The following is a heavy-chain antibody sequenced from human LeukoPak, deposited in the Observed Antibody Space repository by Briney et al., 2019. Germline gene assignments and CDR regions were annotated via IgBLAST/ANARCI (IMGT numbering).Heavy chain of an antibody. V-gene: IGHV4-59*02. D-gene: IGHD2-2*01. CDR2: MSYRGST. CDR1: GGPVTTYY. CDR3: ARGLGPCCVSTSCQDY. J-gene: IGHJ4*02. Sequence: SETLSLTCTVSGGPVTTYYWSWIRQPPGKGLEWIGYMSYRGSTNYNPSLKSRVTISIDTSKNQFSLKLNSVTAADTAVYYCARGLGPCCVSTSCQDYWGRGTLVTVSS.